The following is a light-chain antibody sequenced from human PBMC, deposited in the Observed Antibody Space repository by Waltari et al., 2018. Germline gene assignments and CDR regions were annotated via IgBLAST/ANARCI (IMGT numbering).Light chain of an antibody. CDR2: RDT. CDR1: KLGDQS. CDR3: QAWDSSAAV. J-gene: IGLJ2*01. V-gene: IGLV3-1*01. Sequence: SYELAQPPSVSVSPGQTASITCPGAKLGDQSVSWYQQKPGQSPVVVIYRDTERPSGIPERFSGSNSGNTATLTISGTHTMDEADYYCQAWDSSAAVFGGGTKLTVL.